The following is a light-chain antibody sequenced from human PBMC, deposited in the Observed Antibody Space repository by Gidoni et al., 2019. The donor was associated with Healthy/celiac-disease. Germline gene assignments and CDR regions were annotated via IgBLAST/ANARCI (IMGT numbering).Light chain of an antibody. CDR2: WAS. V-gene: IGKV4-1*01. J-gene: IGKJ1*01. CDR3: QQYYSTCT. Sequence: IVMTQSPDSLAVSLGEGATINCKSSQSVLYSSNNKNYLAWYHQKPGQPPKLLSSWASTRDSGVPDRFSGSGAVTDFTLTISSLQAEDVAVYYCQQYYSTCTFGQGTKVEIK. CDR1: QSVLYSSNNKNY.